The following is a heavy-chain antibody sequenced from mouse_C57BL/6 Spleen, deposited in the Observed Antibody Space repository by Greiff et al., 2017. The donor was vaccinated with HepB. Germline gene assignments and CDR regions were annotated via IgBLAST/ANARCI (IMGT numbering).Heavy chain of an antibody. J-gene: IGHJ3*01. D-gene: IGHD1-1*01. CDR1: GYTFTSYW. CDR2: IYPGNSDT. Sequence: EVHLVESGTVLARPGASVKMSCKTSGYTFTSYWMHWVKQRPGQGLEWIGAIYPGNSDTSYNQKFKGKAKLTAVTSASTAYMELSSLTNEDSAVYYCTVYYYGSTVFAYWGQGTLVTVSA. V-gene: IGHV1-5*01. CDR3: TVYYYGSTVFAY.